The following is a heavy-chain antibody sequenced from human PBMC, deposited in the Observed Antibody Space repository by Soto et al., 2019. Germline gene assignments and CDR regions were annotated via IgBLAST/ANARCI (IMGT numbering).Heavy chain of an antibody. Sequence: GGSLRLSCAASGFTFSSYAMHWVRQAPGKGLEWVAVISYDGSNKYYADSVKGRFTISRDNSKNTLYLQMNSLRAEDTAVYYCASCSGGSCYGDYYYGMDVWGQGTTVTVSS. D-gene: IGHD2-15*01. J-gene: IGHJ6*02. CDR1: GFTFSSYA. V-gene: IGHV3-30-3*01. CDR3: ASCSGGSCYGDYYYGMDV. CDR2: ISYDGSNK.